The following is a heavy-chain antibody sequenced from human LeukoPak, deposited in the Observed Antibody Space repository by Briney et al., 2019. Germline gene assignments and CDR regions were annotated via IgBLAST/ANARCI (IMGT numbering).Heavy chain of an antibody. J-gene: IGHJ4*02. CDR3: ARVGDGYYFDY. D-gene: IGHD5-24*01. V-gene: IGHV4-59*01. CDR1: GGSISSYH. Sequence: PSETLSLTCTVSGGSISSYHWSWIRQPPGKGLEWIGYIYYSGSTNYNPSLKSRVTISVDTSKNQFSLKLSSVTAADTAVYYCARVGDGYYFDYWGQGTLVTVSS. CDR2: IYYSGST.